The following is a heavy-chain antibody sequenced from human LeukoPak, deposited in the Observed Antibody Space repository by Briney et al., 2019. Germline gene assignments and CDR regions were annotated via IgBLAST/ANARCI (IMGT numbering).Heavy chain of an antibody. V-gene: IGHV4-34*01. J-gene: IGHJ4*02. Sequence: SETLSLTCAVYGESFSGYYWSWIRQPPGKGLEWIGEINHSGSTNYNPSLKSRVTISVDTSRNQFSLKLSSVTAADTAVYYCARSRPYYDSSGYYYGFDYWGQGTLVTVSS. CDR3: ARSRPYYDSSGYYYGFDY. CDR2: INHSGST. CDR1: GESFSGYY. D-gene: IGHD3-22*01.